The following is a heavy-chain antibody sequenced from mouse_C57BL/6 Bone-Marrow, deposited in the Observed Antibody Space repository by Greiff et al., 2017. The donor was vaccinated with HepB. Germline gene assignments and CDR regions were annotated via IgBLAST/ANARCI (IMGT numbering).Heavy chain of an antibody. CDR3: DSCDGSSDEAMDY. CDR2: IYPGSGST. CDR1: GYTFTSYW. Sequence: QVQLKQPGAELVKPGASVKMSCKASGYTFTSYWITWVKQRPGQGLEWIGDIYPGSGSTNYNEKFKSKATLTVDTSSSTAYMQLSSLTSEDSAVYNCDSCDGSSDEAMDYWGQGTSVTVSS. V-gene: IGHV1-55*01. J-gene: IGHJ4*01. D-gene: IGHD1-1*01.